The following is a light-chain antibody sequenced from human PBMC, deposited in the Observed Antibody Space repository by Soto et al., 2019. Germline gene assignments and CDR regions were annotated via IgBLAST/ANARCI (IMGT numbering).Light chain of an antibody. V-gene: IGKV1-17*01. Sequence: DIQMTQSPSSLSASVGDRVTITCRASQDIRRDLGWFQQKPGKAPKRLIYAASTLESGVPSRFSGSRSGTEFTLTISSRQPEEFATEYCLQHNSYPFTFGPGTKVDIK. CDR2: AAS. CDR3: LQHNSYPFT. J-gene: IGKJ3*01. CDR1: QDIRRD.